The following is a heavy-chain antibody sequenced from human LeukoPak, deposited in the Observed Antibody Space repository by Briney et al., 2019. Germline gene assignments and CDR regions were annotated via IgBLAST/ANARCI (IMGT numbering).Heavy chain of an antibody. Sequence: SETLSLTCTVSAGSINRYYWSWIRQPPGKGLEWIGYISYSGSTNYNPSLKSRVIISVDTSKNQFSLKLNSVTAADTAVYYCARDLHYFDSSGYYLYYFDSWGQGTLVTVSS. CDR2: ISYSGST. J-gene: IGHJ4*02. CDR3: ARDLHYFDSSGYYLYYFDS. D-gene: IGHD3-22*01. V-gene: IGHV4-59*01. CDR1: AGSINRYY.